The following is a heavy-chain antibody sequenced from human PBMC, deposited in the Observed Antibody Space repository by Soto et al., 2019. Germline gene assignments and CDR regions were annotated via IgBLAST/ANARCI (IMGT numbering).Heavy chain of an antibody. V-gene: IGHV3-23*01. J-gene: IGHJ4*02. CDR3: AKGRRSFEWLPIVDY. Sequence: GGSLRLSCAASGFTFSSYAMSWVRQAPGKGLEWVSAISGSGGSTYYADSVKGRFTISRDNSKNTLYLQMNSLRAEDTAVYYCAKGRRSFEWLPIVDYWGKGTLVTVSS. D-gene: IGHD3-3*01. CDR1: GFTFSSYA. CDR2: ISGSGGST.